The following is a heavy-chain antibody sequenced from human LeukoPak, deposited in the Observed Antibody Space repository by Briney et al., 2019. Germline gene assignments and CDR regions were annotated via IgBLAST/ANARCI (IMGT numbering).Heavy chain of an antibody. J-gene: IGHJ4*02. D-gene: IGHD6-13*01. V-gene: IGHV4-30-2*01. CDR1: GGSISSGGYS. CDR2: IYHSGST. CDR3: ASIAAAAPDY. Sequence: SQTLSLTCAVSGGSISSGGYSWSWIRQPPGKGLEWIGYIYHSGSTYYNPSLKSRVTISVDRSKNQFSLKLSPVTAADTAVYYCASIAAAAPDYWGQGTLVTVSS.